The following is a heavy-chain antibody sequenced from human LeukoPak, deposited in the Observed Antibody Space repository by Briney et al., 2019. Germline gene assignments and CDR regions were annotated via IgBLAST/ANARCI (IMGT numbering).Heavy chain of an antibody. J-gene: IGHJ4*02. CDR1: GYSFTSYW. CDR2: IDPSDSYT. V-gene: IGHV5-10-1*01. D-gene: IGHD3-10*01. Sequence: GESLRISCKGSGYSFTSYWISWVRQMPGKGLEWMGRIDPSDSYTNHSPSFQGHVTISVDKSISTAYLQWSSLKASDTAMYYCARHERPGYYGSGSYYGYCGQGTLVTVSS. CDR3: ARHERPGYYGSGSYYGY.